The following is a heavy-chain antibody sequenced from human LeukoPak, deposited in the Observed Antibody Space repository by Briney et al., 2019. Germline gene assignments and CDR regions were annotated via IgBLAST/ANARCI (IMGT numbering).Heavy chain of an antibody. CDR1: GFTFDDYG. Sequence: GGSLRLSCAASGFTFDDYGMSWVRQAPGEGLEWVSGINWNGGSTGYADSVKGRFTISRDNAKNSLYLQMNSLRAEDTAVYYCARDTYYYDSSGYYPFDYWGQGTLVTVSS. D-gene: IGHD3-22*01. V-gene: IGHV3-20*04. CDR3: ARDTYYYDSSGYYPFDY. CDR2: INWNGGST. J-gene: IGHJ4*02.